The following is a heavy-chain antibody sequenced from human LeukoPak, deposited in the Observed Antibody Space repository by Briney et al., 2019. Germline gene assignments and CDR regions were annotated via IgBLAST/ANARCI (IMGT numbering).Heavy chain of an antibody. D-gene: IGHD2-8*02. V-gene: IGHV3-7*03. CDR1: GFTFSSYA. J-gene: IGHJ3*02. Sequence: TGGSLRLSCAASGFTFSSYAMSWVRQAPGKGLEWVANIKHDGSEKYFVDSVKGRFTISRDNAKNSVFLQMNSLRAEDTAVYYCARSCTGGGCYSVNDAFDIWGQGTLVTVSS. CDR3: ARSCTGGGCYSVNDAFDI. CDR2: IKHDGSEK.